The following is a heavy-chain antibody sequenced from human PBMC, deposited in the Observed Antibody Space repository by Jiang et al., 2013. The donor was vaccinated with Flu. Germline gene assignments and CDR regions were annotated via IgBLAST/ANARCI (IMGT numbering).Heavy chain of an antibody. CDR3: ARVHYRYSSGWFDY. J-gene: IGHJ4*01. CDR1: GFTFSSYA. Sequence: VQLLESGGGVVQPGRSLRLSCAASGFTFSSYAMHWVRQAPGKGLEWVAVISYDGSNKYYADSVKGRFTISRDNSKNTLYLQMNSLRAEDTAVYYCARVHYRYSSGWFDYWG. CDR2: ISYDGSNK. D-gene: IGHD6-19*01. V-gene: IGHV3-30*01.